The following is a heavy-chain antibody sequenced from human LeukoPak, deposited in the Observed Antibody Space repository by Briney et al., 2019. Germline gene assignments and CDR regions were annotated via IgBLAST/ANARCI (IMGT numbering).Heavy chain of an antibody. Sequence: SETLSLTCSVSDGSINSYYWYWIRRPPGKGLEWIGYIYYNGNTNYSPSLKSRVTMSVDTSKNLFSLKVSSVTAADTAVYYCARGRSNYYGMDVWGQGTRSPSP. CDR2: IYYNGNT. CDR1: DGSINSYY. CDR3: ARGRSNYYGMDV. V-gene: IGHV4-59*01. J-gene: IGHJ6*02. D-gene: IGHD1-26*01.